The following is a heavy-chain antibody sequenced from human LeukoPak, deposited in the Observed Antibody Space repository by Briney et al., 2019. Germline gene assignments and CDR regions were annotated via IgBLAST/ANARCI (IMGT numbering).Heavy chain of an antibody. CDR2: INPSGGST. V-gene: IGHV1-46*01. D-gene: IGHD6-13*01. CDR1: GYTFTSYY. J-gene: IGHJ4*02. CDR3: AREGIRIAAAGTIDY. Sequence: GASVKVSCKASGYTFTSYYMHWVRQAPGQGLEWMGIINPSGGSTSYAQKFQGRVTMTRDMSTSTVYMELSSLRSDDTAMYYCAREGIRIAAAGTIDYWGQGTLVTVSS.